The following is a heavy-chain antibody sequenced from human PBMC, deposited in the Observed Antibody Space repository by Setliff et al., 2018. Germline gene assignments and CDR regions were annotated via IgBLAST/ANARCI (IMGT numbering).Heavy chain of an antibody. V-gene: IGHV1-46*01. CDR2: SNPNDGYT. J-gene: IGHJ4*02. CDR3: IVNMVRRVTGLDS. Sequence: ASVKVSCKASGHSLTSNHFHWGRQAPGKGLEWMGTSNPNDGYTIYAPAFQGRVAMTKDTSTGPAYMELSGLTSADTAIYYCIVNMVRRVTGLDSWGPGTLVTVSS. D-gene: IGHD2-15*01. CDR1: GHSLTSNH.